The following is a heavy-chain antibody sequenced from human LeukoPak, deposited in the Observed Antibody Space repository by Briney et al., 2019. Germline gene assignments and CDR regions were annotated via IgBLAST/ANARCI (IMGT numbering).Heavy chain of an antibody. J-gene: IGHJ4*02. CDR1: GFTFSSYW. CDR2: IKQDGSEK. CDR3: ASPKTPSGSYGDFDY. Sequence: GGSLRLSCAASGFTFSSYWMSWVRQAPGKGLEWVANIKQDGSEKYYVDSVRGRFTISRDNAKNSLYLQMNSLRAEDTAVYYCASPKTPSGSYGDFDYWGQGTLVTVSS. V-gene: IGHV3-7*03. D-gene: IGHD1-26*01.